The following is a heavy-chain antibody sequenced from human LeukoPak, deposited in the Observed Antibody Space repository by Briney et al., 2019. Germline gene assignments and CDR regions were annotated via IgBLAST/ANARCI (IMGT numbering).Heavy chain of an antibody. CDR3: ARDTSVLRYFDWSPHAYWFDP. D-gene: IGHD3-9*01. CDR1: GFTFSSYA. CDR2: ISYDGSNK. Sequence: GGSLRLSCAASGFTFSSYAMHWVRQAPGKGLEWVAVISYDGSNKYYADSVKGRFTISRDNSKNTLYLQMNSLRAEDTAVYYCARDTSVLRYFDWSPHAYWFDPWGQGTLVTVSS. V-gene: IGHV3-30*04. J-gene: IGHJ5*02.